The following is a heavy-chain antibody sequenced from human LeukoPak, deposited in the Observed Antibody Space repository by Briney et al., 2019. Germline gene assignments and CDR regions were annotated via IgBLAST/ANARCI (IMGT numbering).Heavy chain of an antibody. CDR3: ARAGGVRRTGYTYYYYYMDV. V-gene: IGHV3-53*01. CDR2: IYSGGST. CDR1: GFTFSSYS. D-gene: IGHD2-8*02. J-gene: IGHJ6*03. Sequence: GGSLRLSCAASGFTFSSYSMNWVRQAPGKGLEWVSVIYSGGSTYYADSVKGRFTISRDNSKNTLYLQMNSLRAEDTAVYYCARAGGVRRTGYTYYYYYMDVWGKGTTVTVSS.